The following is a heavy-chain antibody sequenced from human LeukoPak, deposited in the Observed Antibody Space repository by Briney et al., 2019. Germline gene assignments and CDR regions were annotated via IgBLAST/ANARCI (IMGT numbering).Heavy chain of an antibody. CDR1: GFTFDDYA. V-gene: IGHV3-9*01. D-gene: IGHD3-22*01. J-gene: IGHJ4*02. CDR3: AKDLTASSYYYDSSGYYSYLFDY. CDR2: ISWNSGSI. Sequence: PGGSLRLPCAASGFTFDDYAMHWVRQAPGKGLEGVAGISWNSGSIGYADSVKGRFTISRDNAKNSLYLQMNSLRAEDTALYYCAKDLTASSYYYDSSGYYSYLFDYWGQGTLVTVSS.